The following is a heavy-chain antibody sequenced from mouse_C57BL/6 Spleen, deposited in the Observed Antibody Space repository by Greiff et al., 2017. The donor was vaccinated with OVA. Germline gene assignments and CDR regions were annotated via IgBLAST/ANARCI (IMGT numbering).Heavy chain of an antibody. Sequence: QVQLQQSGPELVKPGASVKISCKASGYAFSSSWMNWVKQRPGKGLEWIGRIYPGDGDTNYNGKFKGKATLTADKSSSTAYMQLSSLTSEDSAVYFCARGDGMDYWGQGTSVTVSS. V-gene: IGHV1-82*01. CDR1: GYAFSSSW. CDR3: ARGDGMDY. D-gene: IGHD2-3*01. CDR2: IYPGDGDT. J-gene: IGHJ4*01.